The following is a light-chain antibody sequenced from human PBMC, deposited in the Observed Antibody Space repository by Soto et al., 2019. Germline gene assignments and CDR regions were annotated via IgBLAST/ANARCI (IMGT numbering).Light chain of an antibody. Sequence: EIVMTQSPATLSVSPGERVTLSCRASQSVFSSLAWDQQKPGQAPRLLSYGAATRATGIPARCSGSGSGTEVTVYISCLPAEDFAVDYCQQYHSWPAFGRGTKVEIK. CDR1: QSVFSS. V-gene: IGKV3-15*01. CDR2: GAA. CDR3: QQYHSWPA. J-gene: IGKJ4*02.